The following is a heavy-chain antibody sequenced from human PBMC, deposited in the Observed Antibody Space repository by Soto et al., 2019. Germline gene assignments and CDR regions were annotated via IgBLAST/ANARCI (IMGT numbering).Heavy chain of an antibody. J-gene: IGHJ4*02. CDR2: IYWDGDE. CDR1: GFSLSTSAEG. V-gene: IGHV2-5*02. D-gene: IGHD2-2*01. CDR3: AHGSCTSADCYPNPYLDY. Sequence: QITLKESGPTLVKPTQTLTLTCTFSGFSLSTSAEGVGWIRQPPGKALEWLALIYWDGDERYSPSPKSRLTITKDTSKNQVVLTMTNMDPADTATYSCAHGSCTSADCYPNPYLDYWGQGILVTVSS.